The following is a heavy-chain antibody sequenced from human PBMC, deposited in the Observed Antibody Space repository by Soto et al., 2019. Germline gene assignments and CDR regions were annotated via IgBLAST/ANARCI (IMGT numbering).Heavy chain of an antibody. CDR1: GGSISSSSYY. D-gene: IGHD6-6*01. V-gene: IGHV4-39*01. CDR2: ICYSGST. CDR3: ARSIAAPPRWFDP. J-gene: IGHJ5*02. Sequence: SETLSLTCTVSGGSISSSSYYWGWIRQPPGKGLEWIGSICYSGSTYYNPSLKSRVTISVDTSKNQFSLKLSSVTAADTAVYYCARSIAAPPRWFDPWGQGTLVTVSS.